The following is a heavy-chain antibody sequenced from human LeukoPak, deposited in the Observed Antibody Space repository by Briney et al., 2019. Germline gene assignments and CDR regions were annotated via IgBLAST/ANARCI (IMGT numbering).Heavy chain of an antibody. CDR1: GYSFPDFY. CDR3: ARVRSVVGGTIGY. CDR2: INPNSGGT. Sequence: ASVKVSYKASGYSFPDFYMHWVRQAPGQGLEWMGWINPNSGGTDYAQKFQGRVTMTRDTSISTAYMALSSLRSDDTAVYYCARVRSVVGGTIGYWGQGTLVTVSS. V-gene: IGHV1-2*02. D-gene: IGHD2-15*01. J-gene: IGHJ4*02.